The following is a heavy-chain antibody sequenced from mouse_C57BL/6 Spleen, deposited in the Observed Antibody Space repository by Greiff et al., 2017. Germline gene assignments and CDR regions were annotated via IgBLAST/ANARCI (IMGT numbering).Heavy chain of an antibody. J-gene: IGHJ4*01. CDR1: GYTFTSYW. CDR2: IDPSDSET. CDR3: ARATVVATRAMDY. D-gene: IGHD1-1*01. Sequence: QVQLQQPGAELVRPGSSVKLSCKASGYTFTSYWMHWVKQRPIQGLEWIGNIDPSDSETHYNQKFKDKATLTGDKSSSTAYMQRSSLTSEDSAVYYCARATVVATRAMDYWGQGTSVTVSS. V-gene: IGHV1-52*01.